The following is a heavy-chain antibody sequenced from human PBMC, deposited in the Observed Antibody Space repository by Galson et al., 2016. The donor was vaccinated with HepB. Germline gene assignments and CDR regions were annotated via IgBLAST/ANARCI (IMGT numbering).Heavy chain of an antibody. D-gene: IGHD3-10*01. V-gene: IGHV3-74*01. J-gene: IGHJ4*02. CDR1: GFTFSTHW. CDR2: ISEDGRAT. Sequence: SLRLSCAASGFTFSTHWMHWVRQAPGKGLVCVSRISEDGRATNYADSVKGRFAISRDNAKNTLYLQMNSLKADDTAVYYCAKLGVRLSTGGVDYWGQGILVTVSP. CDR3: AKLGVRLSTGGVDY.